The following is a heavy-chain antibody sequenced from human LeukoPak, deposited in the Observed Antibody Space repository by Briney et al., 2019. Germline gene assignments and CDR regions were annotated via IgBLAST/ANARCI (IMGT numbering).Heavy chain of an antibody. D-gene: IGHD5-18*01. CDR1: GFTFDTYA. CDR2: IYYTAST. Sequence: PGGSLRLSCAASGFTFDTYAMSWVRQAPGKGLEWIGSIYYTASTDYNPSLKSRVTLSLDTSKNQFFLELSSVTAADTAVYYCARGSGHSYGLDDPFEIWGQGTMVTVSS. V-gene: IGHV4-38-2*01. CDR3: ARGSGHSYGLDDPFEI. J-gene: IGHJ3*02.